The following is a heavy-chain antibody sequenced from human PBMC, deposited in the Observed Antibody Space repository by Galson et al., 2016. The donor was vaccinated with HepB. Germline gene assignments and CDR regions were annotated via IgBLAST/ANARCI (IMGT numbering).Heavy chain of an antibody. CDR1: GYSFPNFW. Sequence: QSGAEGKKPGESLKISCKASGYSFPNFWIGWVRQMPGKGLEWMGIISPRASDTRSSTSFHGPVTISADKSVHPAYLHRRSLKASDTAMYYCGRGDYYDNTGVVNWGQVTLVTVSS. J-gene: IGHJ4*02. CDR3: GRGDYYDNTGVVN. D-gene: IGHD3-22*01. CDR2: ISPRASDT. V-gene: IGHV5-51*01.